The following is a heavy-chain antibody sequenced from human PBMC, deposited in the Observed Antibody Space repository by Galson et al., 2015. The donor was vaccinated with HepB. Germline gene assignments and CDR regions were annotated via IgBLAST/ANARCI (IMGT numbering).Heavy chain of an antibody. J-gene: IGHJ4*02. Sequence: SVKVSCKASGGTFSSYTISWVRQAPGQGLEWMGRIIPIPGIANYAQKFQGRVTITADKSTSTAYMELSSLRSEDTAVYYCAKDPQGSSWYSFDYWGQGTLVTVSS. CDR3: AKDPQGSSWYSFDY. CDR1: GGTFSSYT. CDR2: IIPIPGIA. V-gene: IGHV1-69*04. D-gene: IGHD6-13*01.